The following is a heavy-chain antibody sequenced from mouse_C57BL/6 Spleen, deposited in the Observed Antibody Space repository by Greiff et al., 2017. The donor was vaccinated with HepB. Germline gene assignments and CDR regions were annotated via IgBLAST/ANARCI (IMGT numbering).Heavy chain of an antibody. CDR3: ARHEGGYDYDGYFDY. V-gene: IGHV1-62-2*01. CDR1: GYTFTEYT. J-gene: IGHJ2*01. D-gene: IGHD2-4*01. Sequence: VQGVESGAELVKPGASVKLSCKASGYTFTEYTIHWVKQRSGQGLEWIGWFYPGSGSIKYNEKFKDKATLTADKSSSTVYMELSRLTSEDSAVYFCARHEGGYDYDGYFDYWGQGTTLTVSS. CDR2: FYPGSGSI.